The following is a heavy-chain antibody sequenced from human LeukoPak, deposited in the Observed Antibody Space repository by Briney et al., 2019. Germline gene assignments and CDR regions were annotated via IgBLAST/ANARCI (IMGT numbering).Heavy chain of an antibody. J-gene: IGHJ4*02. V-gene: IGHV1-24*01. CDR2: FDPEDGET. CDR1: GYTFTGYY. D-gene: IGHD3-9*01. CDR3: ATVPLLRYFDWLLPD. Sequence: AASVKVSCKASGYTFTGYYMHWVRQAPGKGLEWMGGFDPEDGETIYAQKFQGRVTMTEDTSTDTAYMELSSLRSEDTAVYYCATVPLLRYFDWLLPDWGQGTLVTVSS.